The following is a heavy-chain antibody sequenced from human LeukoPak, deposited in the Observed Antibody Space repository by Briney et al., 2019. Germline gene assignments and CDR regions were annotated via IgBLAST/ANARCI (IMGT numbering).Heavy chain of an antibody. CDR2: ISMTSTYI. D-gene: IGHD3-3*01. CDR3: ARELWSGRSAAFDI. CDR1: GFTFSAYD. J-gene: IGHJ3*02. V-gene: IGHV3-21*01. Sequence: GGSLWLSCAASGFTFSAYDMNWVRQAPGKGLQWVSSISMTSTYINYADSFKGRVTISRDNANNSLYLHMNSLRADDTAVYYCARELWSGRSAAFDIWGLGTTVTVSS.